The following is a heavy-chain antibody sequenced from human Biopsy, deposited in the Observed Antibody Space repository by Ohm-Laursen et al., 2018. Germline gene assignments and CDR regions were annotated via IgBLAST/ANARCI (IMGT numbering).Heavy chain of an antibody. CDR2: IFFSGDT. CDR3: ARAKTQDRSFPDWYFDL. V-gene: IGHV4-31*03. CDR1: SDSIFGGGYY. J-gene: IGHJ2*01. Sequence: SETLSLTCIVSSDSIFGGGYYWTWIRQHPEKGLEWLGYIFFSGDTHYNPSLRSRVDISSDMSKNEFYLRLYSVTAADTAVYYCARAKTQDRSFPDWYFDLWGRGTLVTVSS. D-gene: IGHD3-22*01.